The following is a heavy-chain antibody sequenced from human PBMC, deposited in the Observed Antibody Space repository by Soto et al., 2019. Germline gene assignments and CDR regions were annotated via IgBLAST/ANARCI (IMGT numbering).Heavy chain of an antibody. J-gene: IGHJ5*02. CDR1: GYTFSSYG. Sequence: ASVKVSCNTSGYTFSSYGTNWVRQAPVDGLEWMGWINNYRCNTKHAQRFQGSITMSTDTSTSTAYMEVRSLTYDDTAVYYCARTYYYGSGTHYRFDTRGQGPLVTV. CDR3: ARTYYYGSGTHYRFDT. CDR2: INNYRCNT. V-gene: IGHV1-18*01. D-gene: IGHD3-10*01.